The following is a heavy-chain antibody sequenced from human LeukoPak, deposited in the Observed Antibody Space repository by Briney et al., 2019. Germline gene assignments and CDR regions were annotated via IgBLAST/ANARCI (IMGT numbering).Heavy chain of an antibody. J-gene: IGHJ4*02. CDR2: IGTAGDT. CDR3: ARADVRGVIKN. Sequence: GGSLRLSRAASGFTFSSYDMHWVRQATGKGLEWVSAIGTAGDTYYPGSVKGRFTISRENAKNSLYLQMNSLRAEDTAVYYCARADVRGVIKNWGQGTLVTVSS. D-gene: IGHD3-10*02. V-gene: IGHV3-13*01. CDR1: GFTFSSYD.